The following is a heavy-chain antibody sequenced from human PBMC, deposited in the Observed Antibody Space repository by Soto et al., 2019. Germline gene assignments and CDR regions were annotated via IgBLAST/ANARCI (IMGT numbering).Heavy chain of an antibody. D-gene: IGHD6-13*01. V-gene: IGHV4-34*01. CDR1: GGSFSGYY. Sequence: SETLSLTCAVYGGSFSGYYCSWSRQPPGKGLEWIAEINHSGSTNYNPSLKSRVTISVDTSKNQFSLKLSSVPAADTAGYYCARASDSSSWIGYGMDVWGQGTTVTVSS. CDR3: ARASDSSSWIGYGMDV. CDR2: INHSGST. J-gene: IGHJ6*02.